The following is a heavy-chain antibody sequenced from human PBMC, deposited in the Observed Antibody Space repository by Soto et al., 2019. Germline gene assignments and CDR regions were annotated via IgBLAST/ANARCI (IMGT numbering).Heavy chain of an antibody. D-gene: IGHD5-12*01. J-gene: IGHJ4*02. CDR1: GGSISSSNW. Sequence: QVQLQESGPGLVKPSGTLSLTCAVSGGSISSSNWWSWVRPPPGKGLEWIVEINHSGSTNYNPSLKRRVTISVDKTKTQCSTKLSSVTAAGTTVYYCARGGGYLGYRCWGKGTLVTVS. CDR2: INHSGST. CDR3: ARGGGYLGYRC. V-gene: IGHV4-4*02.